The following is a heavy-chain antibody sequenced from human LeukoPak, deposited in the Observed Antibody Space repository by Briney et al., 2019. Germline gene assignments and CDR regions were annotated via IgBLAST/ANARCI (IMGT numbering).Heavy chain of an antibody. CDR2: ISWNSGSI. V-gene: IGHV3-9*01. D-gene: IGHD5-18*01. CDR1: GFTFDEYV. Sequence: GGSLRLSCGACGFTFDEYVMQWVRQARGKGVGWVSSISWNSGSIGYADSVKGRFTISRDNAKNSLYLQMNSLRAEDTALYYCVKDLGYNDGQGHAFDIWGQGTMVTVSS. J-gene: IGHJ3*02. CDR3: VKDLGYNDGQGHAFDI.